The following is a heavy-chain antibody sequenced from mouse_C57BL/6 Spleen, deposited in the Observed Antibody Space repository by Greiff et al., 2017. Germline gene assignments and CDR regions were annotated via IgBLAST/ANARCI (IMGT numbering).Heavy chain of an antibody. D-gene: IGHD1-1*01. CDR3: AREDNYNEYFDV. Sequence: EVQLQQSGAELVKPGASVKLSCTASGFNITDYYMHWVKQRTEQGLVWIGRFDPEDGGTKYAPNFQGKATITADTSSNTAYLQLSSLTSEDTAVYCCAREDNYNEYFDVWGTGTTVTVSS. J-gene: IGHJ1*03. V-gene: IGHV14-2*01. CDR1: GFNITDYY. CDR2: FDPEDGGT.